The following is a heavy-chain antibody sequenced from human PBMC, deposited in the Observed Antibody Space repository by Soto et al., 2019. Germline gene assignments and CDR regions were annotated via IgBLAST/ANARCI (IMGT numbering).Heavy chain of an antibody. CDR3: ARGPPNHVTFNNWFDP. D-gene: IGHD3-16*01. J-gene: IGHJ5*02. V-gene: IGHV1-69*06. CDR2: IIPIFGTA. Sequence: SVKVSCKASGGTFSSYAISWVRQAPGQGLEWMGGIIPIFGTANYAQKFQGRVTITADKSTSTAYMELSSLRSEDTAVYYCARGPPNHVTFNNWFDPWGQGTLVTVSS. CDR1: GGTFSSYA.